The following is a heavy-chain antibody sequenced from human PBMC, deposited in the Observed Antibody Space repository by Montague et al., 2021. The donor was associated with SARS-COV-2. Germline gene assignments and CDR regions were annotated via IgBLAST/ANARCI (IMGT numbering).Heavy chain of an antibody. V-gene: IGHV4-61*08. CDR2: IYNTGXT. D-gene: IGHD2-2*01. CDR3: ATEMPAYDVFDI. J-gene: IGHJ3*02. CDR1: GGSVTSGDYY. Sequence: SETLSLTCTVSGGSVTSGDYYWTWIRQPPGKGLEWIGYIYNTGXTXYXXXXKSRVTISMDTSKNQFSLKVDSVSAADTAVYYCATEMPAYDVFDIWGQGTMVTVSS.